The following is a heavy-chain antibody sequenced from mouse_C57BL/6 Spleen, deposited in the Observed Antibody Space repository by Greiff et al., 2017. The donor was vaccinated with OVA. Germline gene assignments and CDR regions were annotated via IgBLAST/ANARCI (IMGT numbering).Heavy chain of an antibody. D-gene: IGHD3-2*02. V-gene: IGHV1-39*01. CDR3: ARSRDSSGYVAWFAH. CDR1: GYSFTDYN. Sequence: EVQLQQSGPELVKPGASVKISCKASGYSFTDYNMNWVKQSNGKSLEWIGVINPNYGTTSYNQKFKGKATLTVDQSSSTAYMQLNSLTSEDSAVYYCARSRDSSGYVAWFAHGGQGTLVTVSA. J-gene: IGHJ3*01. CDR2: INPNYGTT.